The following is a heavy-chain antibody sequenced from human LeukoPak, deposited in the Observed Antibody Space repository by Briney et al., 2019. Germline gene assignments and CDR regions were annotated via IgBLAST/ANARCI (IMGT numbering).Heavy chain of an antibody. V-gene: IGHV4-39*07. J-gene: IGHJ4*02. Sequence: SETLSLTCTVSGGSISSSSYYWGWIRQPPGKGLEWIGSIYYSGSTYYNPSLKSRVTISVDTSKNQFSLKLSSVTAADTAVYYCARGAGWLIDYWGQGILVTVSS. CDR3: ARGAGWLIDY. CDR1: GGSISSSSYY. D-gene: IGHD3-16*01. CDR2: IYYSGST.